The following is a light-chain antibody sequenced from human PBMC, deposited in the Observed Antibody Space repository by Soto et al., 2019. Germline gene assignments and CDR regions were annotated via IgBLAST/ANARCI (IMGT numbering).Light chain of an antibody. Sequence: VLTQPPSASGTPGQRVTISCSGSSSNVGGNPVNWYQHVPTTAPKLLIYTNTQRPSGVPDRFSGSKSGTSASLAISGLQSEDEADYYCASWDDSLNGPVFGTGTKVTV. CDR2: TNT. V-gene: IGLV1-44*01. CDR1: SSNVGGNP. J-gene: IGLJ1*01. CDR3: ASWDDSLNGPV.